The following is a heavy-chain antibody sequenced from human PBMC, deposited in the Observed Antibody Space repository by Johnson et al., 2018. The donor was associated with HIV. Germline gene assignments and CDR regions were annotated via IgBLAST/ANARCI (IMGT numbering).Heavy chain of an antibody. Sequence: VQLVESGGGLVQPGGSLRLSCAASGFTVSSNYMSWVRQAPGKGLEWVSVIYSGGSAYYADSVQGRFTISRDDSKNTLYLQMNTLRAEDTAVYYCAREAGAFDIWGQGTMVTVSS. V-gene: IGHV3-66*01. CDR2: IYSGGSA. CDR1: GFTVSSNY. J-gene: IGHJ3*02. CDR3: AREAGAFDI.